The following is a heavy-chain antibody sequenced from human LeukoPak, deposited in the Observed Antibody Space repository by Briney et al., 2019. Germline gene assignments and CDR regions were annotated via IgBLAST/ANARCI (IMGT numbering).Heavy chain of an antibody. Sequence: GGSLRLSCAASGFTFSNNWMTWVRQAPGKGLEWVASVKKDASEKYYVDSVKGRFTISRDNAKNSLYLQMNSLRVEDTAVYYCANHCYITTCQSRKFDPWGQGTLVTVSS. CDR2: VKKDASEK. CDR3: ANHCYITTCQSRKFDP. D-gene: IGHD2-2*01. J-gene: IGHJ5*02. V-gene: IGHV3-7*01. CDR1: GFTFSNNW.